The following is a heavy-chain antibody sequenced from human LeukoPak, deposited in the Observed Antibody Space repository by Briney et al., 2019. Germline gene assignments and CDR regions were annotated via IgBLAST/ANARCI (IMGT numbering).Heavy chain of an antibody. CDR3: AKDLGLSVGSTPFDY. D-gene: IGHD1-26*01. J-gene: IGHJ4*02. Sequence: GGSLRLSCAASGFTFSTYTMSWVRQAPGKGLEWVSSIYGSGVSTFYADSVQGRFTISRDNFQNTLSLQMNSLRADDTAVYYCAKDLGLSVGSTPFDYWGQGTLVTVSS. V-gene: IGHV3-23*01. CDR1: GFTFSTYT. CDR2: IYGSGVST.